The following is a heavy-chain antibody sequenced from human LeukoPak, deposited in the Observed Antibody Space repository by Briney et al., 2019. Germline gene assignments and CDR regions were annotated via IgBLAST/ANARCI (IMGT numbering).Heavy chain of an antibody. D-gene: IGHD2-15*01. CDR2: IIPIFGTA. J-gene: IGHJ5*02. Sequence: GASVKVSCKASGGTFSSYAISWVRQAPGQGLEWMVGIIPIFGTANFAQKFQGRVTITTDESTSTAYMERSSLRSEDTAVYYCAREGYCSGGSCYPGYNWFDPWGQGTLVTVSS. CDR3: AREGYCSGGSCYPGYNWFDP. CDR1: GGTFSSYA. V-gene: IGHV1-69*05.